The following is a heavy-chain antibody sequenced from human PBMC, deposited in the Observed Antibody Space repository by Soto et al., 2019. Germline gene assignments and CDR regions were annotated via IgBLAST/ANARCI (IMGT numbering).Heavy chain of an antibody. CDR1: GYTFTKHG. CDR3: ARAPRRMSNDFFAGFDS. J-gene: IGHJ5*01. V-gene: IGHV1-18*01. D-gene: IGHD3-3*01. Sequence: QAQLVQSGAEVKRPGASVKVSCTASGYTFTKHGITWVRQAPGQGLEWVGWISGNNGDTNYAQQFQGRVTITADTGTRRAYMELRRVRSYAAAVYYCARAPRRMSNDFFAGFDSWGQGTLVTVAS. CDR2: ISGNNGDT.